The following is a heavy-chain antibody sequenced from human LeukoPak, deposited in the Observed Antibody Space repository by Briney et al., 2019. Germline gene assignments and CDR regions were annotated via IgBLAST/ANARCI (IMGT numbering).Heavy chain of an antibody. CDR1: GFTFSSYE. D-gene: IGHD3-16*01. CDR3: ARDIDSRGTFDY. V-gene: IGHV3-48*03. CDR2: ISSSGSTI. Sequence: GGSLRLSCAASGFTFSSYEMNWVRQAPGKGLEWVSYISSSGSTIYYADSVKGRFTISRDNAKNSLYLQMNSLRAEDTAAYYCARDIDSRGTFDYWGQGTLVTVSS. J-gene: IGHJ4*02.